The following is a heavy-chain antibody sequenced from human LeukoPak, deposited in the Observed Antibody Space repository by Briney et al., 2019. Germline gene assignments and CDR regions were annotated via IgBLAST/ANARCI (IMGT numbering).Heavy chain of an antibody. D-gene: IGHD3-22*01. Sequence: GGSLRLSCAASGFTFSSYSMNWVRQAPGKGLEWVSSISSSSSYIYYADSVKGRFTISRDNAKNSLYLQMNSLRAEDTAVYYCARFGAPHTYYYDSSGCRHDAFDIWGQGTMVTVSS. CDR3: ARFGAPHTYYYDSSGCRHDAFDI. CDR1: GFTFSSYS. V-gene: IGHV3-21*01. J-gene: IGHJ3*02. CDR2: ISSSSSYI.